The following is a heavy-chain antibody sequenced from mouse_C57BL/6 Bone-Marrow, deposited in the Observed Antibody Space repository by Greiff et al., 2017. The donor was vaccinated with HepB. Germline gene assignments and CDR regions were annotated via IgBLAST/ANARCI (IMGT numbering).Heavy chain of an antibody. Sequence: VQLQQSGAELVRPGASVKLSCTASGFNIKDYYMHWVKQRPEQGLEWNGRIDPEDGDTEYAPKFQGKATMTADTSSNTAYLQLSSLTSEDTAVYYCTTWILRYPYYFDYWGQGTTLTVSS. J-gene: IGHJ2*01. V-gene: IGHV14-1*01. CDR1: GFNIKDYY. D-gene: IGHD1-1*01. CDR3: TTWILRYPYYFDY. CDR2: IDPEDGDT.